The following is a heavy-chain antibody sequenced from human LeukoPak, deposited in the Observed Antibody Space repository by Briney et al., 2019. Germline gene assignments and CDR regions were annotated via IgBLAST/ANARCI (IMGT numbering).Heavy chain of an antibody. V-gene: IGHV4-61*02. D-gene: IGHD6-19*01. CDR1: GGSISSGSYY. Sequence: SETLSLTCTVSGGSISSGSYYWSWIRQPAGKGLEWIGRIYTSGSTNYNPSLKSRVTISVDTSKNQFSLKLSSVTAADTAVYYCARHAPSDTTGWYYFDYWGQGTLVPVSS. J-gene: IGHJ4*02. CDR2: IYTSGST. CDR3: ARHAPSDTTGWYYFDY.